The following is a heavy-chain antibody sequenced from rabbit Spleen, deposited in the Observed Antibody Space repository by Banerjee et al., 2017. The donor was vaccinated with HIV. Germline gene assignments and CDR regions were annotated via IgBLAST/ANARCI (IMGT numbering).Heavy chain of an antibody. J-gene: IGHJ6*01. CDR1: GFDFSNYG. V-gene: IGHV1S47*01. Sequence: QEQLVESGGGLVQPGGSLKLSCKASGFDFSNYGVSWVRQAPGKGLEWIGYIEPVFGSAYYASWVNGRFSISRENTQNTVSLQLNSLTAADTATYFCARDTGSSFSSYGMDLWGPGTLVTVS. CDR2: IEPVFGSA. CDR3: ARDTGSSFSSYGMDL. D-gene: IGHD8-1*01.